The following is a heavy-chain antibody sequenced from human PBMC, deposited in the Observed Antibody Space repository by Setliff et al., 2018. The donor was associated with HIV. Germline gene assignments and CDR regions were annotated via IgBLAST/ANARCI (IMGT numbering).Heavy chain of an antibody. CDR2: IWYDASGE. CDR1: GFSFSTYG. J-gene: IGHJ5*02. V-gene: IGHV3-33*01. CDR3: TASADGDCATTSCTNWFDP. Sequence: PGGSLRLSCAASGFSFSTYGMYWVRQAPGKGLEWVAVIWYDASGEHYADSVKGRFTISRDNSKNTAYLQLNSLKAEDTAVYYCTASADGDCATTSCTNWFDPWGQGTLVTVSS. D-gene: IGHD2-2*01.